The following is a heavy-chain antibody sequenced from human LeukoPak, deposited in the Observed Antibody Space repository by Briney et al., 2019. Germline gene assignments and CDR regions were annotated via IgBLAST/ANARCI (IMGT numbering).Heavy chain of an antibody. Sequence: GRSLRLACAASGFTFSSSAMHWVRQAPGKGLEWVSIISNDGGKEYYAESVKGRFTISRDNSKNTLYLQMDSLRAEDTAVYYCARTRECSSANCYRAFDIWGQGTMVTVS. CDR3: ARTRECSSANCYRAFDI. V-gene: IGHV3-30*04. D-gene: IGHD2-2*01. CDR1: GFTFSSSA. J-gene: IGHJ3*02. CDR2: ISNDGGKE.